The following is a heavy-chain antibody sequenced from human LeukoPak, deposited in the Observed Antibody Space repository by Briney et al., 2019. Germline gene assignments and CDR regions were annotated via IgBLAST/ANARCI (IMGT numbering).Heavy chain of an antibody. CDR1: GGSISSGAYY. Sequence: SETLSLTCTVSGGSISSGAYYWSWIRQPPGKGLEWIGYIYHSGSAYYNPSLKSRVTISVDRSKNQFSLKLSSVTAADTAVYYCARTILRYYAFDIWGQGTMVTVSS. CDR3: ARTILRYYAFDI. CDR2: IYHSGSA. D-gene: IGHD3-9*01. J-gene: IGHJ3*02. V-gene: IGHV4-30-2*01.